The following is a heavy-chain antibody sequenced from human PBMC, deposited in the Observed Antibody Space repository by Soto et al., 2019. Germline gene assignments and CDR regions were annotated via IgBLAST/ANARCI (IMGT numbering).Heavy chain of an antibody. J-gene: IGHJ6*02. V-gene: IGHV5-51*01. Sequence: GESLKISCKGSGYSFTSYWIGWVRQMPGKGLEWMGIIYPGDSDTRYSPSFQGQVTISADKSISTAYLQWSSLKASDTAMYYWPRHGGGYYYDSSGYLPYYYGMDVWGQGTTVTVSS. CDR2: IYPGDSDT. CDR1: GYSFTSYW. D-gene: IGHD3-22*01. CDR3: PRHGGGYYYDSSGYLPYYYGMDV.